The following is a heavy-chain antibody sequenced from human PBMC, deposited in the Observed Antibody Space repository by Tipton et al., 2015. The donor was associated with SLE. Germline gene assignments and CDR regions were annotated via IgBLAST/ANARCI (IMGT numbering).Heavy chain of an antibody. D-gene: IGHD3-22*01. CDR1: GGSISSHY. J-gene: IGHJ3*02. CDR3: ARDYHYDSSRRAFDI. Sequence: TLSLTCTVSGGSISSHYWSWIRQPPGKGLEWIGEIKHSGSTNYNPSLKSRVTISVDTSKNQFSLKLSSVTAADTAVYYCARDYHYDSSRRAFDIWGQGTMVTVSS. CDR2: IKHSGST. V-gene: IGHV4-34*01.